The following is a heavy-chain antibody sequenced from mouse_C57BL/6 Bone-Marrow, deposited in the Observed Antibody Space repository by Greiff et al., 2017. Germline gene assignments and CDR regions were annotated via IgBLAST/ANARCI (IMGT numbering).Heavy chain of an antibody. J-gene: IGHJ1*03. CDR1: GFTFTDYY. CDR3: ASRSDYYGSSYWYFDV. V-gene: IGHV7-3*01. CDR2: IRNKANGYTT. D-gene: IGHD1-1*01. Sequence: EVQWVESGGGLVQPGGSLSLSCAASGFTFTDYYMSWVRQPPGKALEWLGFIRNKANGYTTEYSASVKGRFTISRDNSQSILYLQMNALRAEDSATYDCASRSDYYGSSYWYFDVWGTGTTVTVSS.